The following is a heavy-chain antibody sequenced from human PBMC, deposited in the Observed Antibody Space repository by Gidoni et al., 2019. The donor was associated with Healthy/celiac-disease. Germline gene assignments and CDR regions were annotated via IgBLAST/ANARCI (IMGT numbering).Heavy chain of an antibody. CDR3: AAKDDYGDPSPFDY. J-gene: IGHJ4*02. Sequence: EVQLVESGGGLVKPGGSLRLSCAASGFTFSSYSMNWVRQAPGKGLEWVSSISSSSSYIYYADSVKGRFTISRDNAKNSLYLQMNSLRAEDTAVYYCAAKDDYGDPSPFDYWGQGTLVTVSS. V-gene: IGHV3-21*01. CDR1: GFTFSSYS. CDR2: ISSSSSYI. D-gene: IGHD4-17*01.